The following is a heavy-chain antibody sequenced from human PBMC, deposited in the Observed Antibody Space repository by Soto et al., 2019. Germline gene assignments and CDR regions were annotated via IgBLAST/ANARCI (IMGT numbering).Heavy chain of an antibody. CDR2: IKQDGSEK. V-gene: IGHV3-7*01. CDR1: GFTFSSYW. Sequence: GESLKISCAASGFTFSSYWMSWVRQAPGKGLEWVANIKQDGSEKYYVDSVKGRFTISRDNAKNSLYLQMNSLRAEDTAVYYCARDRGYSGYDLLMTDYWGQGTLVTVSS. D-gene: IGHD5-12*01. CDR3: ARDRGYSGYDLLMTDY. J-gene: IGHJ4*02.